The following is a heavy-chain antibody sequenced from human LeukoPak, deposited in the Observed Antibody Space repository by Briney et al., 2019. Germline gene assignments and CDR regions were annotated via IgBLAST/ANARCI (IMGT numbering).Heavy chain of an antibody. CDR3: ARAGSGRSPNWFDP. V-gene: IGHV3-21*06. D-gene: IGHD1-26*01. Sequence: GGSLRLSCAASGFTFSSYTMNWVRQAPGKGLEWVSSISSSSSYIYYADSVKGRFTISRDNAKNSLYLQMNSLRAEDKAVYYCARAGSGRSPNWFDPWGQGTLVTVSS. J-gene: IGHJ5*02. CDR1: GFTFSSYT. CDR2: ISSSSSYI.